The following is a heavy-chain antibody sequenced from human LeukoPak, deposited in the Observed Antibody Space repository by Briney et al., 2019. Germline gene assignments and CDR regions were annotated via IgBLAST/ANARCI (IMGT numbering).Heavy chain of an antibody. CDR1: GFTFSSYA. D-gene: IGHD3-3*01. Sequence: GGSLRLSCAASGFTFSSYAMTWVRQAPGKGLEWVSAISGSGYNPYYADSVKGRFTISRDNSKNTLFLQMNSLRGEDTAIYYCAKWMVRRDFWSGAFDIWGQGTMVTV. CDR2: ISGSGYNP. CDR3: AKWMVRRDFWSGAFDI. J-gene: IGHJ3*02. V-gene: IGHV3-23*01.